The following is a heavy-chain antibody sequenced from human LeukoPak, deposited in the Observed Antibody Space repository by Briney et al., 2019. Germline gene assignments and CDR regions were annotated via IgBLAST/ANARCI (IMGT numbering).Heavy chain of an antibody. CDR1: GFTFDDYA. D-gene: IGHD3-9*01. V-gene: IGHV3-9*01. CDR3: AKTLLRYFDWTDAFDI. CDR2: ISWHSGSI. J-gene: IGHJ3*02. Sequence: GGSLRLSCAASGFTFDDYAMHWVRQAPGRGLEWVSGISWHSGSIGYADSVKGRFTISRDNAKNSLYLQMNSLRAEDTALYYCAKTLLRYFDWTDAFDIWGQGTMVTVSS.